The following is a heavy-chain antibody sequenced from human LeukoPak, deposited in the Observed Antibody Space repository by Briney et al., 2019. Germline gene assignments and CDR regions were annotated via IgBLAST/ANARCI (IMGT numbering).Heavy chain of an antibody. Sequence: PGGSLRLSCAASGFSFSRYWMHWVRHSPGKGLVWVSAISGTGSSTYSADSVKGRFTISRDNSKNTLYLQMNTLRAEDTAVYYCAKSPYGLGSYAIADDYWGQGTLVTVSS. J-gene: IGHJ4*02. V-gene: IGHV3-23*01. CDR2: ISGTGSST. CDR3: AKSPYGLGSYAIADDY. D-gene: IGHD3-10*01. CDR1: GFSFSRYW.